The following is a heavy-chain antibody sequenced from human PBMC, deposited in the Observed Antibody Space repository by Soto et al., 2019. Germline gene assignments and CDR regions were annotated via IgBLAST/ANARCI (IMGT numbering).Heavy chain of an antibody. CDR2: ISFDGSNK. CDR1: GFTFSSYA. J-gene: IGHJ5*02. Sequence: PGGSLRLSCAASGFTFSSYAMHWVRQAPGKGLEWVAVISFDGSNKYYADSVKGRFTISRDNSKNTLYLQMNSLRAEDTAVYYCARSPIPARPAWFDPWGQGTLVTVSS. CDR3: ARSPIPARPAWFDP. V-gene: IGHV3-30-3*01. D-gene: IGHD6-6*01.